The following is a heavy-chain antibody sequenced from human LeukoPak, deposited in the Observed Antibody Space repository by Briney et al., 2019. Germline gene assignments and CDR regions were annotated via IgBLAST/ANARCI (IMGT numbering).Heavy chain of an antibody. CDR2: ISGSGDVT. V-gene: IGHV3-23*01. J-gene: IGHJ5*02. CDR3: AKPLYGSGSYSNWFDP. Sequence: GGSLRLSCAASGFTFSSYTMNWVRQAPGKGLEWVSAISGSGDVTYYADSVKGRFTISRDNSKNTLYLQMNSLRAEDTAVYYCAKPLYGSGSYSNWFDPWGQGTLVTVSS. D-gene: IGHD3-10*01. CDR1: GFTFSSYT.